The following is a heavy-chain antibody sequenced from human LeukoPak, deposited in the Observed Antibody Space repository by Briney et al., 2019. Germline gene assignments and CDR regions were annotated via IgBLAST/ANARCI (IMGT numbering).Heavy chain of an antibody. CDR1: GFTFSNYA. J-gene: IGHJ6*02. CDR2: VCGGATST. Sequence: PGGSLRLSCAASGFTFSNYAMSWVRQAPGKRLEWVSVVCGGATSTYYADSVKGRFTISRDNSQNTLYMQMNSLRAEDTAVYYCAKARGASCYSGLDVWGQGTTVTVSS. V-gene: IGHV3-23*01. CDR3: AKARGASCYSGLDV. D-gene: IGHD2-2*01.